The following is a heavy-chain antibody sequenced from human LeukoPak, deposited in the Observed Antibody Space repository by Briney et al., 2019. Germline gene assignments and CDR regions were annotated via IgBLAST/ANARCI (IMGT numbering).Heavy chain of an antibody. D-gene: IGHD6-13*01. V-gene: IGHV4-59*01. J-gene: IGHJ4*02. CDR3: ARDAGAAAGTFDC. CDR1: GGSISSYY. Sequence: SETLSLTCTVSGGSISSYYWSWIRQPPGKGLEWIGYIYYSGSTNYNPSPKSRVTISVDTSKNQFSLKLSSVTAADTAVYYCARDAGAAAGTFDCWGQGTLVTVSS. CDR2: IYYSGST.